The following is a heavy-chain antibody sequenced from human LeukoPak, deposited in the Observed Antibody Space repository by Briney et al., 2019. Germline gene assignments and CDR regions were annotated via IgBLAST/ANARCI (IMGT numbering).Heavy chain of an antibody. CDR3: ARSTTVVYNWFDP. CDR1: GGSISSSSYY. Sequence: SETLSLTCTVSGGSISSSSYYWGWIRQPPGKGLEWIGSIYYSGSTYYNPSLKSRVTISVDTSKSQFSLKLSSVTAADTAVYYCARSTTVVYNWFDPWGQGTLVTVSS. CDR2: IYYSGST. V-gene: IGHV4-39*01. D-gene: IGHD4-23*01. J-gene: IGHJ5*02.